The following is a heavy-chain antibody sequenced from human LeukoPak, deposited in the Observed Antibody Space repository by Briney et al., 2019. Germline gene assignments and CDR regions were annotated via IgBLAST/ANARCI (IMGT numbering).Heavy chain of an antibody. CDR3: ARGRGYYDTSGAFDY. Sequence: GGSLRLSCAASGFTFSSYWMSWVRRVPGKGLEWVANIKQTGSEKFYVDSVKGRFTISRDNAKNSLYLQMNTLKAEDTAAYYCARGRGYYDTSGAFDYWGQGTLVTVSS. CDR2: IKQTGSEK. J-gene: IGHJ4*02. V-gene: IGHV3-7*04. CDR1: GFTFSSYW. D-gene: IGHD3-22*01.